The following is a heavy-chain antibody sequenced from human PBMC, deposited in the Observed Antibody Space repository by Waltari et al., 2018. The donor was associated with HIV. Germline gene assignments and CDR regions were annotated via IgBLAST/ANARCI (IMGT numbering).Heavy chain of an antibody. CDR3: ARGGFSGSYPYFDY. D-gene: IGHD1-26*01. CDR1: GGSISSSSYY. V-gene: IGHV4-39*06. J-gene: IGHJ4*02. CDR2: IYYSGST. Sequence: RLQLQESGPGLVKPSETLSLTCTVSGGSISSSSYYWGWIRQPPGKGLEWIGNIYYSGSTYYNPSLKSRVTISVDTSKNQFSLKLSSVTAADTAVYYCARGGFSGSYPYFDYWGQGTLVTVSS.